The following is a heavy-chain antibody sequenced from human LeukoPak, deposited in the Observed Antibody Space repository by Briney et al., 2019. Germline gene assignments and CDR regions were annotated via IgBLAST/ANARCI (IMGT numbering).Heavy chain of an antibody. Sequence: GGSLRLSCVVSGFTFSSYHMNWVRQAPGKGLEWVSSISTSRNYIYYADSVTGRFTISRDNAKNSLYLQMNSLRAEDTAVYYCARDLMGIAYRGAFYYWGQGTLVTVSS. CDR3: ARDLMGIAYRGAFYY. CDR2: ISTSRNYI. J-gene: IGHJ4*02. CDR1: GFTFSSYH. V-gene: IGHV3-21*04. D-gene: IGHD6-13*01.